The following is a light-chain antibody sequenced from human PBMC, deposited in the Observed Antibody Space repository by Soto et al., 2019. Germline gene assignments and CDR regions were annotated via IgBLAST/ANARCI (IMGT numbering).Light chain of an antibody. V-gene: IGKV1-5*03. J-gene: IGKJ2*01. CDR1: QSLSTR. CDR3: QQYYSLYT. Sequence: DIQLTQSPSTLSASVGDRVTITCRASQSLSTRLAWYQQKPGKAPKLLIHEASGLESGVPSRFSGGGSGTEFTLNISSLQPDDFATYYCQQYYSLYTFGRGTKLEIK. CDR2: EAS.